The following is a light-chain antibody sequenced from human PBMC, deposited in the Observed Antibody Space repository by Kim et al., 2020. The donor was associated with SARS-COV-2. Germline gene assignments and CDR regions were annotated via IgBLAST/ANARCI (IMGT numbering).Light chain of an antibody. J-gene: IGKJ1*01. Sequence: EIVLTQSPGTLSLSPGERATLSCRASQSVSSSYLVWYQQKPGQAPRLLIYGASSRATGIPDRFSGSGSGTDFTLTISRLEPEDFAVYYCQQYGSSPRTFGQGTKLEI. CDR1: QSVSSSY. CDR2: GAS. V-gene: IGKV3-20*01. CDR3: QQYGSSPRT.